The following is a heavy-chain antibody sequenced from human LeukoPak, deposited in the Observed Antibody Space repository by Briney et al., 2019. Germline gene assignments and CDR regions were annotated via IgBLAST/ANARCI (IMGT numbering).Heavy chain of an antibody. CDR2: INHSGST. D-gene: IGHD3-10*01. CDR1: GGSISSYY. CDR3: ARLNNYYGSGDDAFDI. V-gene: IGHV4-34*01. Sequence: SETLSLTCTVSGGSISSYYWSWIRQPPGKGLEWIGEINHSGSTNYNPSLKSRVTISVDTSKNQFSLKLSSVTAADTAVYYCARLNNYYGSGDDAFDIWGQGTMVTVSS. J-gene: IGHJ3*02.